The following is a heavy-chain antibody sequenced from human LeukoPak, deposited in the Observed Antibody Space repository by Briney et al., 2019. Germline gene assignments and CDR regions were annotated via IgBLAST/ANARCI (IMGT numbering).Heavy chain of an antibody. J-gene: IGHJ5*02. D-gene: IGHD4-11*01. CDR2: INPSGGST. CDR3: ARGPRPTVRGMENRFDP. Sequence: ASVKVSCKASGYTFTSYYMHWVRQAPGQGLEWMGIINPSGGSTSYAQKFQGRVTMTRDTSTSTVYMELSSLRSEDTAVYYCARGPRPTVRGMENRFDPWGQGTLVTVSS. V-gene: IGHV1-46*01. CDR1: GYTFTSYY.